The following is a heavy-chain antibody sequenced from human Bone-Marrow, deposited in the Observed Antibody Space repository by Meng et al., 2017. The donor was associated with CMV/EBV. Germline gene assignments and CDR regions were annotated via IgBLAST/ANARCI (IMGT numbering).Heavy chain of an antibody. J-gene: IGHJ4*02. CDR1: EFTFSSLW. CDR2: INQDESQK. Sequence: GGSLRLSCAASEFTFSSLWMTWVRQAPGKGLEWVANINQDESQKNYVDSVKGRFTISRDNAKNTLYLQMNSLRAEDTAVYYCARRGGGFDYWGQGTLVTVSS. CDR3: ARRGGGFDY. D-gene: IGHD3-10*01. V-gene: IGHV3-7*01.